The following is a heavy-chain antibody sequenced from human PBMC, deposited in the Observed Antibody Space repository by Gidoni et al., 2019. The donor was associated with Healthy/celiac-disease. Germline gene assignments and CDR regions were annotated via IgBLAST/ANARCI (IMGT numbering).Heavy chain of an antibody. D-gene: IGHD4-17*01. CDR3: ARGHAATVVTPRFVLDY. CDR2: ISYDGSNT. Sequence: QEQLVEHGGDVVQPGRYRRLAGAASGCPLHSYAMHWVRLAPGKGLEWVAVISYDGSNTYYADFVKGRFTISRDNSKNPLYLQMNCLRAEDTAVYYCARGHAATVVTPRFVLDYWGQGTLVTVSS. V-gene: IGHV3-30-3*01. J-gene: IGHJ4*02. CDR1: GCPLHSYA.